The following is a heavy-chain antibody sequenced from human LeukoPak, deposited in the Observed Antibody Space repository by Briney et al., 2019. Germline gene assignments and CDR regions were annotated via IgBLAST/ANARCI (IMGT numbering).Heavy chain of an antibody. CDR3: AKSGQESLYYYYMDV. Sequence: PGGSLRLSCAASGFTFSSYGMSWVRQAPGKGLEWVSAISGSGGSTYYADSVKGRFTISRDNSKNTLYLQMNSLRAEDTAVYYCAKSGQESLYYYYMDVWGKGTTVTISS. J-gene: IGHJ6*03. V-gene: IGHV3-23*01. CDR1: GFTFSSYG. D-gene: IGHD3-10*01. CDR2: ISGSGGST.